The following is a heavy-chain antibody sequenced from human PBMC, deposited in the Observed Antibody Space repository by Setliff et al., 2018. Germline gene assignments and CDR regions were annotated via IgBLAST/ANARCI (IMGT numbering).Heavy chain of an antibody. CDR1: GYTFTSYA. Sequence: ASVKVSCKASGYTFTSYAMHWVRQAPGQRLEWMGWINAGNGNTKYSQKFQGRVTITRDTSASAAYMELSSLRSEDTAVYYCARDPASSGYDTYYYYYYGMDVWGQGTTVTVSS. CDR3: ARDPASSGYDTYYYYYYGMDV. V-gene: IGHV1-3*01. CDR2: INAGNGNT. J-gene: IGHJ6*02. D-gene: IGHD5-12*01.